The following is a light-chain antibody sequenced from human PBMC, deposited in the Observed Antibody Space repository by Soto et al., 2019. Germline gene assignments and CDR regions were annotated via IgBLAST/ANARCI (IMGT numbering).Light chain of an antibody. CDR1: QDINSW. CDR2: IAS. Sequence: GRVTITCRASQDINSWLTWYQQKPGKAPKVLIYIASRLQSGVPSRFSGRGSGTDFSLTISNLQPEDFATYFSKQSKPVPLTFGGGTKVDI. V-gene: IGKV1-12*01. CDR3: KQSKPVPLT. J-gene: IGKJ4*01.